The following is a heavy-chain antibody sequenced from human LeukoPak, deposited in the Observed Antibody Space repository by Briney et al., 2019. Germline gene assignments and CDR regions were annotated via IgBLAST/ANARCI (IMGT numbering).Heavy chain of an antibody. Sequence: SETLSLTCTVSGGSISSYYWSWVRQPAGKGLEWIGRIYTSGSTNYNPSLKSRVTMSIDTSKNQFSLKLSSVTAADTAVYYCARDGVNSDWPPHFWGQGTLVTVSS. D-gene: IGHD6-19*01. V-gene: IGHV4-4*07. J-gene: IGHJ4*02. CDR3: ARDGVNSDWPPHF. CDR2: IYTSGST. CDR1: GGSISSYY.